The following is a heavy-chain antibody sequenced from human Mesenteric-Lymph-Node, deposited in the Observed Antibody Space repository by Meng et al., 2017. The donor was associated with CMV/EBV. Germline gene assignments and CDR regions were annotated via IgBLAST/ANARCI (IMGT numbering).Heavy chain of an antibody. V-gene: IGHV3-23*01. CDR1: GFAVNNNY. Sequence: GGSLRLSCTTSGFAVNNNYMNWIRQAPGKGLEWVSAISGSGGSTYYADSVKGRFTISRDNSKNTLYLQMNSLRAEDTAVYYCAARMVRGVMNYYYGMDVWGQGTTVTVSS. CDR2: ISGSGGST. D-gene: IGHD3-10*01. J-gene: IGHJ6*02. CDR3: AARMVRGVMNYYYGMDV.